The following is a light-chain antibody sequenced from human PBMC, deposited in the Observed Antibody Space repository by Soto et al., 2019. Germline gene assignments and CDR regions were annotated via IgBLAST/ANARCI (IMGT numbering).Light chain of an antibody. CDR1: SSNIGNNY. V-gene: IGLV1-51*01. CDR3: GTWDSSLSAGV. J-gene: IGLJ2*01. CDR2: DNN. Sequence: QSVLTQPPSVSAAPGQKVTISCSGSSSNIGNNYVSWYQQLPGTAPKLLIYDNNKRPSGIPDRFSGSKSFTSATLGITGLPTGDEADYYCGTWDSSLSAGVFGGGTKVTVL.